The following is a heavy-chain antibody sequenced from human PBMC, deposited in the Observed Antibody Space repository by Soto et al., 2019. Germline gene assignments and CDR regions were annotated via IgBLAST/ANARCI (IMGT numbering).Heavy chain of an antibody. D-gene: IGHD3-9*01. CDR1: GFTFSSYA. J-gene: IGHJ4*02. Sequence: GGSLRLSCAASGFTFSSYAMSWVRQAPGKGLEWVSAISGSGGSTYYADSVKGRFTISRDNSKNTLYLQMNSLRAEDTAVYYCAKDPRRLRYFDWLLQDYWGQGTLVTVSS. V-gene: IGHV3-23*01. CDR2: ISGSGGST. CDR3: AKDPRRLRYFDWLLQDY.